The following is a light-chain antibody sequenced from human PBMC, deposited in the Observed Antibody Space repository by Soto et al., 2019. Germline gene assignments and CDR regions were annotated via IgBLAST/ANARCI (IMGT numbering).Light chain of an antibody. CDR2: DVS. J-gene: IGLJ2*01. V-gene: IGLV2-11*01. CDR1: SSDVGGYNY. Sequence: QSALTQPRSVCGSPGQSVTISCTGTSSDVGGYNYVSWYQQHPGKAPKLMIYDVSKRPSGVPDRFSGSKSGNTASLTISGLQAEDEADYYCASWDDNLNGPVFGRGTQLTV. CDR3: ASWDDNLNGPV.